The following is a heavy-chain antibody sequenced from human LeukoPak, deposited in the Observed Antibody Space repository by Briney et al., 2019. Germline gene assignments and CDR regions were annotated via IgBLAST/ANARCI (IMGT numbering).Heavy chain of an antibody. V-gene: IGHV4-34*01. J-gene: IGHJ5*02. CDR3: ASDPYYDILTGHGGGWFDP. CDR2: INHSGST. Sequence: PSETLSLTCAVYGGSFSGYYWSWIRQPPGKGLEWIGEINHSGSTNYNPSLKSRVTISVDTSKNQFSLKLSSVTAADTAVYYCASDPYYDILTGHGGGWFDPWGQGTLVTVSS. CDR1: GGSFSGYY. D-gene: IGHD3-9*01.